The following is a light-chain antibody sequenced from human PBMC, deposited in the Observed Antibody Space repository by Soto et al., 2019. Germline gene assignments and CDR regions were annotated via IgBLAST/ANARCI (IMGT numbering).Light chain of an antibody. Sequence: EIVLTQSPGTLSLSPGERATLSCRASQSVSNSYLAWYQQKPGQAPRLLIYGASSRATGIPARFSGSGSGTNFPLTISSLEPEDFAVYCCQQYGSSPYTFGQGTKLELK. CDR2: GAS. CDR3: QQYGSSPYT. J-gene: IGKJ2*01. V-gene: IGKV3-20*01. CDR1: QSVSNSY.